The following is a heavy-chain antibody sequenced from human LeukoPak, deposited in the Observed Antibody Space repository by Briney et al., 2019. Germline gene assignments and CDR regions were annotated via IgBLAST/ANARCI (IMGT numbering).Heavy chain of an antibody. D-gene: IGHD4-11*01. Sequence: GGSLRLSCAASGFTFRSYSMNWVRQAPGKGLEWVSSITGSSSYIYYADSVKGRFTISRDNAKNSLYLQMNSLRAEDTAVYYCAAGEDYSNQYFDYWGQGTLVTVSS. CDR1: GFTFRSYS. CDR2: ITGSSSYI. CDR3: AAGEDYSNQYFDY. J-gene: IGHJ4*02. V-gene: IGHV3-21*04.